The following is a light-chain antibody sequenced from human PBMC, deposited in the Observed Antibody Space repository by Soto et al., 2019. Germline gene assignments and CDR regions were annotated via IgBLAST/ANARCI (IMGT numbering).Light chain of an antibody. CDR2: AAS. J-gene: IGKJ1*01. V-gene: IGKV1-39*01. CDR3: QQSYSTSWT. CDR1: QSISSY. Sequence: DIQMTQSPSSLSASVGDRVTITCRASQSISSYLNWYQQKPGKAPKLLIYAASSLQSGVPSRFNGSGSGTVFTLTISSLQPEEFATYYCQQSYSTSWTFGQGTKVDIK.